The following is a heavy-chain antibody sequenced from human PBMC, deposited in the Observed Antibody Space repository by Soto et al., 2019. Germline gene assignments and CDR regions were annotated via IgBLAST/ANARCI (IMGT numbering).Heavy chain of an antibody. CDR3: ARDGIMVRGVIIRGAFDI. D-gene: IGHD3-10*01. CDR2: IIPIFGTA. Sequence: QVQLVQSGAAVKKPGSSVKVSCKASGGTFSSYAISWVRQAPGQGLEWMGGIIPIFGTANYAEKFQGRVRMTGEDSTSTADMELSSRRFEDMAVYYCARDGIMVRGVIIRGAFDIWGQGTIVTVSS. J-gene: IGHJ3*02. V-gene: IGHV1-69*01. CDR1: GGTFSSYA.